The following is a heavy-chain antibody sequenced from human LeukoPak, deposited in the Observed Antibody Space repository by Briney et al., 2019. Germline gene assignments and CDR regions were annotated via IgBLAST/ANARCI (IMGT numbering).Heavy chain of an antibody. CDR1: GFTFSSYA. V-gene: IGHV3-23*01. CDR3: AKVFGFTVTNGCDY. D-gene: IGHD4-11*01. Sequence: GGSLRLSCAASGFTFSSYAMSWVRQAPGKGLEWVSAISGSGGSTYYADSVKGRFTISRDNSKNTLYLQMNSLRAEDTAVYYCAKVFGFTVTNGCDYWGQGTLVTVSS. J-gene: IGHJ4*02. CDR2: ISGSGGST.